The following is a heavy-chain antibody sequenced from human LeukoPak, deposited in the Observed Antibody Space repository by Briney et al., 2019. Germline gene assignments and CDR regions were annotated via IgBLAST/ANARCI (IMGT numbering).Heavy chain of an antibody. J-gene: IGHJ4*02. CDR3: AGGSRVIDY. CDR2: ISRSGSKT. D-gene: IGHD2-15*01. CDR1: GFTFSDYY. Sequence: GGSLRLSCAASGFTFSDYYMSWIRKAPGKGLEWVSLISRSGSKTLSAGSLKGRLTIPRNNAKTSLYLRMTSLRAEETAGYYCAGGSRVIDYWGQGTLVTVS. V-gene: IGHV3-11*01.